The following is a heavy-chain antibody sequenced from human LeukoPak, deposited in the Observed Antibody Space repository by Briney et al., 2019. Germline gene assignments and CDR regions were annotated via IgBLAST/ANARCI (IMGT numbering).Heavy chain of an antibody. Sequence: SETLPLTCTVSGGSLSRYSWTWIRQPPGKGLEWVGYIYNSGSTNYNPSLKSRVTISVDTSKNQFSLKLSSVTAADTAVYYCARSAYSYGHYWYFDLWGRGTLVTVSS. J-gene: IGHJ2*01. D-gene: IGHD5-18*01. CDR1: GGSLSRYS. CDR3: ARSAYSYGHYWYFDL. V-gene: IGHV4-59*01. CDR2: IYNSGST.